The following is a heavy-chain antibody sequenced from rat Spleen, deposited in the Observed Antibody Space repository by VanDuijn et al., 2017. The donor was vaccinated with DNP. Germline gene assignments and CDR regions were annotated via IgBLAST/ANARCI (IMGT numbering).Heavy chain of an antibody. CDR2: IQSGGNT. Sequence: QVQLKESGPGLVQPSQTLSLTCTVSGFSLTNYHVNWVRQPPGKGLEWMGRIQSGGNTDYNSALKSRLSISRDTSKSQVFLKMNSLQTEDTAMYFCARNNYFDYWGQGVMVTVSS. J-gene: IGHJ2*01. CDR1: GFSLTNYH. CDR3: ARNNYFDY. V-gene: IGHV2-27*01.